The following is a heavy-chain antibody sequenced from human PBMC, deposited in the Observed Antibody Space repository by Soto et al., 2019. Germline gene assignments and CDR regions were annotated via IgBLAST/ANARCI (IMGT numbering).Heavy chain of an antibody. Sequence: EVQLAESGGGMVQPGGSLRLSCVASGFTFSSYDMHWVRQAPGKGLEYVSSISSNWGTTYYGNSVKGRSTISRDNSKHTLSLQMGSLRADDMAVYYCVRRVSGNYDYWGQGTLVTVSS. CDR1: GFTFSSYD. CDR2: ISSNWGTT. CDR3: VRRVSGNYDY. J-gene: IGHJ4*02. D-gene: IGHD1-7*01. V-gene: IGHV3-64*01.